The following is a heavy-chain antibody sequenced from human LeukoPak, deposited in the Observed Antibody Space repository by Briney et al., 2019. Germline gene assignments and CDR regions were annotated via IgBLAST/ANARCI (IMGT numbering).Heavy chain of an antibody. CDR3: AGEPRQSSSWYGFDY. Sequence: ASVKVSCKASGYTFTGYYMHWVRQAPGQGLEWMGWINPNSGGTNYAQKFQGWVTMTRDTSISTAYMELSRLRSDDTAVYYCAGEPRQSSSWYGFDYWGQGTLVTVSS. CDR1: GYTFTGYY. CDR2: INPNSGGT. J-gene: IGHJ4*02. D-gene: IGHD6-13*01. V-gene: IGHV1-2*04.